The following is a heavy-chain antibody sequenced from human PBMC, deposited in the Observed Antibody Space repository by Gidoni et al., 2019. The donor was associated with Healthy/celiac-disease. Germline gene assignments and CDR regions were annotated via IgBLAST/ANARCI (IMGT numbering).Heavy chain of an antibody. D-gene: IGHD3-22*01. CDR3: ARDGYYDSSGLFDY. V-gene: IGHV3-48*02. CDR1: GFTFSSYS. J-gene: IGHJ4*02. Sequence: EVQLVESGGGLVQPGGSLRLSCAASGFTFSSYSMNCVRQAPGKGLEWVSYISSSSSTIYYADSVKGRFTISRDNAKNSLYLQMNSLRDEDTAVYYCARDGYYDSSGLFDYWGQGTLVTVSS. CDR2: ISSSSSTI.